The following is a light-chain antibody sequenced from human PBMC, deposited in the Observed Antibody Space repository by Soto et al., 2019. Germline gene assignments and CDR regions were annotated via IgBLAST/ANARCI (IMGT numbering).Light chain of an antibody. CDR3: CSYAGSSTGV. Sequence: QSALTQPASVSGSPGQSITISCTGTSSDVGSYNLVSWYQQHPGKAPKLMIYEGSKRPSGVSNRFSGSKSGNTASLTISGRLAEDEADYYCCSYAGSSTGVFGGGTKLTVL. CDR1: SSDVGSYNL. V-gene: IGLV2-23*01. CDR2: EGS. J-gene: IGLJ2*01.